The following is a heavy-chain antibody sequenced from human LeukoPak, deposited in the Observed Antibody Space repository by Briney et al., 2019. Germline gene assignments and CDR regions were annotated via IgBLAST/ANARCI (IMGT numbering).Heavy chain of an antibody. CDR3: ASAASSYYYDSSGSRDAFDI. D-gene: IGHD3-22*01. J-gene: IGHJ3*02. V-gene: IGHV1-69*05. CDR2: IIPIFGTA. Sequence: SVKVSCKASGGTFSSYAISWVRQAPGQGLEWMGRIIPIFGTANYAQKFQGRVTITTDESTSTAYMELSSLRSEDTAVYYCASAASSYYYDSSGSRDAFDIWGQGTMVTVSS. CDR1: GGTFSSYA.